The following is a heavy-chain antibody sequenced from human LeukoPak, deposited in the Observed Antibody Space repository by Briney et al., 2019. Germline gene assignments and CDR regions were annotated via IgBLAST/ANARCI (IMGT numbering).Heavy chain of an antibody. Sequence: SETLSLTCTVSGGSISSGGYYWSWIRQHPGKGLEWIGYIYYSGSTYYNPSLKSRVTISVDTSKNQFSLKLSSVTAADTAVYYCARVLAAADAFDIWGQGTMVTVSS. CDR1: GGSISSGGYY. V-gene: IGHV4-31*03. CDR3: ARVLAAADAFDI. J-gene: IGHJ3*02. CDR2: IYYSGST. D-gene: IGHD2-2*01.